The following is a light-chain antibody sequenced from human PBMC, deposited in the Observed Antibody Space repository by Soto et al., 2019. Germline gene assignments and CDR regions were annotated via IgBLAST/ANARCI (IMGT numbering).Light chain of an antibody. CDR3: QEYNNWPSMYT. J-gene: IGKJ2*01. CDR1: QSVRTK. Sequence: EIVMTQSPATLSASPGERATLSCRASQSVRTKLAWYQQKPGQAPRLLIYGASTRATGIPARFSGSGSGTDFTLTISSLQSEDFAVYYCQEYNNWPSMYTFGQGTKVDIK. V-gene: IGKV3-15*01. CDR2: GAS.